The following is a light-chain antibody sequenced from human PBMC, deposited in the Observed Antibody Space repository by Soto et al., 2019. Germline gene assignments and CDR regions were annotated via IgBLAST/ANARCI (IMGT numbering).Light chain of an antibody. V-gene: IGKV3-20*01. CDR1: QIVSSSY. J-gene: IGKJ1*01. Sequence: EIVLTQSPGTLSLSPGEKATLSCRDSQIVSSSYISWYQQKPCQAPRLLIYGASSRATGIPDRFSVSGSGADFTFTISRLEPEDFAVYYCQEYRSSRTFGQGTKVDIK. CDR2: GAS. CDR3: QEYRSSRT.